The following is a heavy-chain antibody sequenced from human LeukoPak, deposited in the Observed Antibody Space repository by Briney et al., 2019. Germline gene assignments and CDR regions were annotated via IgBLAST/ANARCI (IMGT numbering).Heavy chain of an antibody. CDR2: ISSSSSYI. CDR3: ARYGRTEDIVVVVAATLDNDAFDI. CDR1: GFTFSSYS. V-gene: IGHV3-21*01. Sequence: GGSLRLSCAASGFTFSSYSMNWVSQAPGKGLEWVSSISSSSSYIYYADSVKGRFTISRDNAKNSLYLQMNSLRAEDTAVYYCARYGRTEDIVVVVAATLDNDAFDIWGQGTMVTVSS. D-gene: IGHD2-15*01. J-gene: IGHJ3*02.